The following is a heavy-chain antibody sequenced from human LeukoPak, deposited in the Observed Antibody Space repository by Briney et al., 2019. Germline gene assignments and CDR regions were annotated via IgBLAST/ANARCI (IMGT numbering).Heavy chain of an antibody. J-gene: IGHJ4*02. CDR2: ISTDGYTT. V-gene: IGHV3-74*01. CDR3: VVGGRLGY. Sequence: GGSLRLSCAASGHAFSAYKMHWVRHAPRKGLVWVSRISTDGYTTDYAEFVQGRFTASRDNTKNTWSLEMNSLRAAATAVYYCVVGGRLGYWGQGTLVTVSS. D-gene: IGHD2-15*01. CDR1: GHAFSAYK.